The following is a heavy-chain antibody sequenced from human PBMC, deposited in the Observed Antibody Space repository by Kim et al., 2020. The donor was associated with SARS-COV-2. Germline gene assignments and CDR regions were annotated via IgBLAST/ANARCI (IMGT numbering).Heavy chain of an antibody. J-gene: IGHJ4*02. Sequence: NYAQKLQGRVTMTTDTTTSTAYMELRSLGSDDTAVYYCARCWGLWPEDYWGQGTLVTVSS. D-gene: IGHD3-16*01. V-gene: IGHV1-18*01. CDR3: ARCWGLWPEDY.